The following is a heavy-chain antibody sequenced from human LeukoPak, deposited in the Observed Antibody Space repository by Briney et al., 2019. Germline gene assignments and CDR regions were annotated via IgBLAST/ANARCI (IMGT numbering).Heavy chain of an antibody. V-gene: IGHV3-33*05. J-gene: IGHJ4*02. Sequence: GGSLRLSCDASGFTFSNYGMHWVRQPPGKGLEWVALITNDGRVTSYTDSVKGRFTISRDNPKDTLYLQMNSLRAEDTALYYCARDDNLAGNNLDYWGQGTLVTVSS. CDR2: ITNDGRVT. CDR1: GFTFSNYG. D-gene: IGHD1-20*01. CDR3: ARDDNLAGNNLDY.